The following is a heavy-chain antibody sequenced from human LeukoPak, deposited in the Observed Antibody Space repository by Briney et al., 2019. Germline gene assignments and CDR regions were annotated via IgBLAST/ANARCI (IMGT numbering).Heavy chain of an antibody. D-gene: IGHD5-24*01. CDR3: AKMASSYLYFDL. V-gene: IGHV3-23*01. J-gene: IGHJ2*01. CDR2: ISGTGGTT. Sequence: PGGSLRLSCAASGFTFSSYAMSWVRQAPGKGLEWVSAISGTGGTTYYADFVKGRFTISRDNSKTSLYLQMNSLRAKDTAVYYCAKMASSYLYFDLWGRGTLVTVSS. CDR1: GFTFSSYA.